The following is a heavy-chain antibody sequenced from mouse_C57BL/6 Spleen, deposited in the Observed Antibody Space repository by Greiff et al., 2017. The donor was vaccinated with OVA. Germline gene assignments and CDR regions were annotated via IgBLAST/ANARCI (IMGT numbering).Heavy chain of an antibody. J-gene: IGHJ4*01. CDR2: IWWDDDK. V-gene: IGHV8-8*01. CDR3: ARIPYYYGSSPHAMDY. CDR1: GFSLSTFGMG. D-gene: IGHD1-1*01. Sequence: QVQLKESGPGILQPSQTLSLTCSFSGFSLSTFGMGVGWIRQPSGKGLEWLAHIWWDDDKYYNPALKSRLTISKDTSKNQVFLKIANVDTADTATYYCARIPYYYGSSPHAMDYWGQGTSVTVSS.